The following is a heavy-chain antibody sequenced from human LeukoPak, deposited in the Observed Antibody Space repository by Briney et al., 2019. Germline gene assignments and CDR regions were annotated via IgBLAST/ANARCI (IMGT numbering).Heavy chain of an antibody. J-gene: IGHJ4*02. Sequence: SETLSLTCTVSGGFISSSSYYWGWIRQPPGKGLEWIGSIYYSGSTYYNPSLKSRVTISVDTSKKQFSLKLSSVTAADTAVYYCARRGEGTSMSRFDYWGQGTLVTVSS. V-gene: IGHV4-39*01. CDR2: IYYSGST. CDR1: GGFISSSSYY. CDR3: ARRGEGTSMSRFDY. D-gene: IGHD3-22*01.